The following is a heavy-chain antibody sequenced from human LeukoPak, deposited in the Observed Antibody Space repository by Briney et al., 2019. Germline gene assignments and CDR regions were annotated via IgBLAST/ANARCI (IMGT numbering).Heavy chain of an antibody. J-gene: IGHJ4*02. D-gene: IGHD2-15*01. Sequence: SETLSLTCTVSGDSISHYYWTWVRQPPGKGLEWIAYIYHTGSTNYNPSLKSRVTISVDTSKNQLYLKLTSVTAADTAVYYCARGVVAAPQTFDYWGQGTLVTVSS. V-gene: IGHV4-59*01. CDR3: ARGVVAAPQTFDY. CDR1: GDSISHYY. CDR2: IYHTGST.